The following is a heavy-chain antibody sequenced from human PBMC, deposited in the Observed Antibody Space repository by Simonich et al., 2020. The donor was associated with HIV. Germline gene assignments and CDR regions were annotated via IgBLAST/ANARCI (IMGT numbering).Heavy chain of an antibody. V-gene: IGHV2-5*01. CDR1: GFSLSTSGVC. D-gene: IGHD3-22*01. CDR2: IHWNDYK. Sequence: ITLRESGPPLVKPTQTLTLTCTFSGFSLSTSGVCVGWIRQPPGKALEWLELIHWNDYKSYSPALKSRLTITKDTSKNQVVLTMTNMDPVDTATYYCAHLYDSSGYYYVFFQHWGQGTLVTVSS. J-gene: IGHJ1*01. CDR3: AHLYDSSGYYYVFFQH.